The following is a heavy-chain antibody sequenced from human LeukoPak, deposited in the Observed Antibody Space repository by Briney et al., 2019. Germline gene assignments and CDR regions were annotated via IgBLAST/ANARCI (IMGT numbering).Heavy chain of an antibody. CDR1: GFTFSSYA. J-gene: IGHJ4*02. V-gene: IGHV3-23*01. D-gene: IGHD1-26*01. CDR2: ISGSGGGT. CDR3: ARSGNYYSFDY. Sequence: PGGSLRLSCTASGFTFSSYAMSWVRQAPGKGLEWVSPISGSGGGTYYTDSVKGRFTNSRDNSKNTLYLQMNSLRAEDTAVYYCARSGNYYSFDYWGQGTLVTVSS.